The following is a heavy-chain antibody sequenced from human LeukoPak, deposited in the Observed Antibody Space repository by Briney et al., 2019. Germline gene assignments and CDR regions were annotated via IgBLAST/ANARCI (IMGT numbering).Heavy chain of an antibody. V-gene: IGHV3-7*04. D-gene: IGHD6-19*01. Sequence: PGGSLRLSCAASGFTFGSYWMNWIRQAPGKGLEWVANIKQDGSEKFYVDSVKGRFIISRDNAKNSLYLQMSSLRAEDMAVYYCARAYSSGWFQAGFWGQGTLVTVSS. CDR2: IKQDGSEK. CDR3: ARAYSSGWFQAGF. J-gene: IGHJ4*02. CDR1: GFTFGSYW.